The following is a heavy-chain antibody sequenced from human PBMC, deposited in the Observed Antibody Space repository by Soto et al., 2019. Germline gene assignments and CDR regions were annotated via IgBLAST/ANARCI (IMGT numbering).Heavy chain of an antibody. CDR2: ISPYDENT. V-gene: IGHV1-18*01. CDR3: ARGGYYDSSGSRNYHYYGMDA. Sequence: QVQLVQSGTEVKKPGASVKVSCKASGYTFTSYGISWVRQAPGQGLEWMGWISPYDENTNNAQNLQGRVTMTTDTSTRTAYMELRSLRSDDTAVYYCARGGYYDSSGSRNYHYYGMDAWGQGTTVTV. D-gene: IGHD3-22*01. CDR1: GYTFTSYG. J-gene: IGHJ6*02.